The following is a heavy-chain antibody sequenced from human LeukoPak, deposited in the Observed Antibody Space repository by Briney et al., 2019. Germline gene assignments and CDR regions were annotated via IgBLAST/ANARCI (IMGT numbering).Heavy chain of an antibody. D-gene: IGHD3-10*01. CDR3: ARDYGPFGV. V-gene: IGHV4-59*01. Sequence: SETLSLTCTVSGASITTYYWSWIRQPPGKGLEWIGYIYFSGTTNCNPSLKSRVTISLDASNKQFSLRLNSVTAADTAVYYCARDYGPFGVWGQGTTVTVSS. CDR1: GASITTYY. CDR2: IYFSGTT. J-gene: IGHJ6*02.